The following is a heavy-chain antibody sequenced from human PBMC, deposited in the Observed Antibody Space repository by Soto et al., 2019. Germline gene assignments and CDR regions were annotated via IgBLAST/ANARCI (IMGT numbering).Heavy chain of an antibody. CDR3: ARGANVAARLMPPGFDP. V-gene: IGHV1-69*06. CDR1: GGTFSSYA. CDR2: IIPIFGTA. D-gene: IGHD6-6*01. Sequence: ASAKVSCKASGGTFSSYAISWGRQAPGQGLEWMGGIIPIFGTANYAQKFQGRVTITADKSTSTAYMELSSLRSEDTAVYYCARGANVAARLMPPGFDPWGQGTLVTVSS. J-gene: IGHJ5*02.